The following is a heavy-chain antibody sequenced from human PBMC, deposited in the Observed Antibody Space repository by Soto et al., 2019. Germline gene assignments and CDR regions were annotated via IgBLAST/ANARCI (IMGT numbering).Heavy chain of an antibody. Sequence: KASETLSLTCTVSGGSISSGDYFWSWIRQPPGKGLEWIGYVYYTGSTFYNPSLKSRLTISVDTSKNQFSLNLSSVTAADTAVYYCVRDQGSISSTSLFYSNYGMDVWGQGTTVTVSS. CDR1: GGSISSGDYF. CDR2: VYYTGST. D-gene: IGHD1-20*01. J-gene: IGHJ6*02. V-gene: IGHV4-30-4*01. CDR3: VRDQGSISSTSLFYSNYGMDV.